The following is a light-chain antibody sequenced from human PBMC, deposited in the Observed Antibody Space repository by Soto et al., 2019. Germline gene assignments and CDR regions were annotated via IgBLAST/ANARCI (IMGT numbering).Light chain of an antibody. CDR2: GAS. CDR1: QSVSSSY. J-gene: IGKJ1*01. V-gene: IGKV3-20*01. CDR3: QQYGSSTWT. Sequence: EIVLTQSPGTLSLSPGERATLSCRASQSVSSSYLAWYQQKPGQAPRLLIYGASSRATGIPDRFSGSGSGTDFTLTISRLEPKDFAVYYCQQYGSSTWTVGQGTKVEIK.